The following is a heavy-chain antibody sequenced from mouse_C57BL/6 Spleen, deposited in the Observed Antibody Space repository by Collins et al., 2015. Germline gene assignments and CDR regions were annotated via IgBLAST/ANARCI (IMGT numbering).Heavy chain of an antibody. CDR3: AIDGSSYGFAY. CDR1: GYTFTSYN. Sequence: QVQLQQPGAELVKPGASVKMSCKASGYTFTSYNMHWVKQTPGQGLEWIGAIYPGNGDTSYNQKFKGKATLTADKSSSTAYMQLSSLTSEDSAVYYCAIDGSSYGFAYWGQGTLVTVSA. CDR2: IYPGNGDT. J-gene: IGHJ3*01. D-gene: IGHD1-1*01. V-gene: IGHV1-12*01.